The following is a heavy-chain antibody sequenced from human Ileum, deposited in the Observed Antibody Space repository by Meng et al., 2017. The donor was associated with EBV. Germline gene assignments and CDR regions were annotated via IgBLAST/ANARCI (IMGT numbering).Heavy chain of an antibody. CDR2: LYFSGST. CDR3: ARRGYSSGWYAYDY. D-gene: IGHD6-19*01. CDR1: VGSTSCSDYY. J-gene: IGHJ4*02. Sequence: QQQPQESGTGMVKPSETLSLPCTVSVGSTSCSDYYWGCIRQPPGKGLEWIGSLYFSGSTYSNPSLESRVTISVDTSNNQFSLKLSSVTAADTAVYYCARRGYSSGWYAYDYWGQGTLVTVSS. V-gene: IGHV4-39*01.